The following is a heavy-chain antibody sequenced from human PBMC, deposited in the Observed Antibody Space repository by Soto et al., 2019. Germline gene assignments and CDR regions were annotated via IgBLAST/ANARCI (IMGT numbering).Heavy chain of an antibody. CDR2: IWYDGSNK. CDR1: GFTFSSYG. Sequence: GGSLRLSCAASGFTFSSYGMHWVRQAPGKGLEWVAVIWYDGSNKYYADSVKGRFTISRDNSKNTLYLQMNSLRAEDTAVYYCARDLRYSSGWYNYFDYWGQGTLVTVSS. D-gene: IGHD6-19*01. J-gene: IGHJ4*02. V-gene: IGHV3-33*01. CDR3: ARDLRYSSGWYNYFDY.